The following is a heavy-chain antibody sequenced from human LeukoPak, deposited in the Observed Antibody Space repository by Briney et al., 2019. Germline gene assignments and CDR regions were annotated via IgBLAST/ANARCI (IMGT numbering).Heavy chain of an antibody. CDR1: GESFSGYY. CDR2: INHSGST. Sequence: SETLSLTCVVYGESFSGYYWSWIRQPPGKGLEWIGEINHSGSTNYNPSLKSRVTISVDTSKNQFSLMLSSVTAADTAVYYCARSSIVPAAKANNWFDPWGQGTLVTVSS. V-gene: IGHV4-34*01. J-gene: IGHJ5*02. D-gene: IGHD2-2*01. CDR3: ARSSIVPAAKANNWFDP.